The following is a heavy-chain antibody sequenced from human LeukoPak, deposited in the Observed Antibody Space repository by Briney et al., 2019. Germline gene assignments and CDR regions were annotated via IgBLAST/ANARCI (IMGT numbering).Heavy chain of an antibody. CDR3: ARARNYYDSSGFYYEGDAFDI. CDR2: IYSSGST. Sequence: SETLSLTCTVSGGSISSYHWGWIRQPPGKGLESIGYIYSSGSTHYNPSLKSRVTISVDTSKNQFSLKLSSVTAADTAVYYCARARNYYDSSGFYYEGDAFDIWGQGTMVTVSS. CDR1: GGSISSYH. D-gene: IGHD3-22*01. J-gene: IGHJ3*02. V-gene: IGHV4-59*01.